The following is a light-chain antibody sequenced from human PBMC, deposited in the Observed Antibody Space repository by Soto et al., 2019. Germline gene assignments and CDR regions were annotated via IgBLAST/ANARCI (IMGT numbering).Light chain of an antibody. J-gene: IGLJ1*01. CDR1: RSDVGAYNL. CDR2: DVS. Sequence: QSVLTQPASVSGSPGQSITITCTGTRSDVGAYNLVSWYQQHPGKAPKVMIYDVSKRPSGVSDRFSGSKSGNTASLTISGLQADDEADYYCSSYTASSTLLFGTGTKLTVL. CDR3: SSYTASSTLL. V-gene: IGLV2-14*02.